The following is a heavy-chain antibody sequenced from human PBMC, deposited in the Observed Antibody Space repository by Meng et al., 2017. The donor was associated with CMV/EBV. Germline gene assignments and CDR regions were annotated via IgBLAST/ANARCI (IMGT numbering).Heavy chain of an antibody. CDR2: INHSGST. V-gene: IGHV4-34*01. Sequence: SETLSLTCAVYGGSFSGYYWSWIRQPPGKGLEWIGEINHSGSTNYNPSLKSRVTISVDTSKNQFSLKLSSVTAADTAVYYCAGSTVVTDLDYWGQGTLVTVSS. CDR3: AGSTVVTDLDY. CDR1: GGSFSGYY. J-gene: IGHJ4*02. D-gene: IGHD4-23*01.